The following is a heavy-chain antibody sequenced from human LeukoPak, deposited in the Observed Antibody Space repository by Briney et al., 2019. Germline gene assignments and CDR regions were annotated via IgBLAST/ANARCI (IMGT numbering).Heavy chain of an antibody. CDR1: GYTFTSYG. Sequence: ASVKVSCKASGYTFTSYGISWVRQAPGQGPEWMGWISAYNGNTNYAQKLQGRVTMTTDTSTSTAYMELRSLRSDDTAVYYCASSTYYYDSSGYYLADDAFDIWGQGTMVTVSS. CDR3: ASSTYYYDSSGYYLADDAFDI. J-gene: IGHJ3*02. D-gene: IGHD3-22*01. CDR2: ISAYNGNT. V-gene: IGHV1-18*01.